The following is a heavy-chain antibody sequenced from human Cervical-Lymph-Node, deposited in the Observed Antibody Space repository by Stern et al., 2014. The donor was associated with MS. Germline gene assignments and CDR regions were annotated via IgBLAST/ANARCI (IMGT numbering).Heavy chain of an antibody. CDR2: IHFRGST. Sequence: QVQLQESGPGPVKPSETLSLTCSVSGGSVASDYYYWSWIRQPPGRGLEWIGYIHFRGSTNYSPSLRSRVTISLDTSKNQFSLRLSSVTAADTAVYYCAKTLAVYGDPPFDYWGQGTLVTVSS. D-gene: IGHD4-17*01. V-gene: IGHV4-61*01. CDR1: GGSVASDYYY. J-gene: IGHJ4*02. CDR3: AKTLAVYGDPPFDY.